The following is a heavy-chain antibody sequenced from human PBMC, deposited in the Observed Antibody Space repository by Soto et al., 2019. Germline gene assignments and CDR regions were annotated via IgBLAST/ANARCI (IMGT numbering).Heavy chain of an antibody. CDR1: GFTFSSYE. V-gene: IGHV3-48*03. CDR2: ISSSGSTI. J-gene: IGHJ4*02. D-gene: IGHD1-26*01. Sequence: GGSLRLSCAASGFTFSSYEMNWVRQAPGKGLEWVSYISSSGSTIYYADSVKGRFTISRDNAKNSLYLQMNSLRAEDTAVYYCARGGSYSPDFDYWGQGTLVTVSS. CDR3: ARGGSYSPDFDY.